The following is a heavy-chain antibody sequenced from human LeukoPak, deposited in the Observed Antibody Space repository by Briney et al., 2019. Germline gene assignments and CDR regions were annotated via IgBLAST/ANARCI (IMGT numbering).Heavy chain of an antibody. CDR2: ISSTNSTI. CDR3: ARDWLTGYYDRGGFDY. D-gene: IGHD3-9*01. V-gene: IGHV3-48*01. J-gene: IGHJ4*02. CDR1: GFTFSSYS. Sequence: GGSLRLSCGASGFTFSSYSMNWVRQAPGKGLEWVSYISSTNSTIYYADSVKGRFTISRDNANNSLSLQMNSLRAEDTAVYYCARDWLTGYYDRGGFDYWGQGTLVTASS.